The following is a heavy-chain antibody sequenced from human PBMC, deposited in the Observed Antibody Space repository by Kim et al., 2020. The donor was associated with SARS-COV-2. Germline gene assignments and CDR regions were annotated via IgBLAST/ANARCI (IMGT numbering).Heavy chain of an antibody. Sequence: YAPKFQGRVTMTRNTSISTAYMELSSLRSEDTAVYYCARGQPYKVGQDDYWGQGTLVTVSS. D-gene: IGHD1-26*01. J-gene: IGHJ4*02. CDR3: ARGQPYKVGQDDY. V-gene: IGHV1-8*01.